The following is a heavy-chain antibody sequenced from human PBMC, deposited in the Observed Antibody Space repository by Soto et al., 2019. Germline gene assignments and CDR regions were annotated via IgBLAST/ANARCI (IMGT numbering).Heavy chain of an antibody. J-gene: IGHJ6*02. CDR3: ANADRKWCGWSSSCYYRMAV. CDR2: MSGSGRDI. D-gene: IGHD6-19*01. CDR1: GFTFSSYA. Sequence: PGGSLRRSCAASGFTFSSYAMTWVRQAPGKVLELVSEMSGSGRDIYYADSVKGRFTISRDNSKKTLFLQMNSLRAEDTAVYYFANADRKWCGWSSSCYYRMAVWGQRTTVILSS. V-gene: IGHV3-23*01.